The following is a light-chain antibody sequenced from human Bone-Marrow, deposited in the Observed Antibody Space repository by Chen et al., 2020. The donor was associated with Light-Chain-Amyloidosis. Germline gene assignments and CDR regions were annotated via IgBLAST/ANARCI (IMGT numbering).Light chain of an antibody. CDR2: EDD. J-gene: IGLJ3*02. CDR3: QSYQGSSQGV. Sequence: NFMLTQPHSVSESPGKTVIISCTRSSGSIATNYVQWYQQRPGSSPTTVICEDDQRPSGVPDRFSGSIDRSSNSASLTIAGLETEDEADYYCQSYQGSSQGVFGGGTKLTVL. V-gene: IGLV6-57*01. CDR1: SGSIATNY.